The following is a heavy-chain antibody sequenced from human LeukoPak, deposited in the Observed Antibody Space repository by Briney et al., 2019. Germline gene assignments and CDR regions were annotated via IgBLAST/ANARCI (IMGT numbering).Heavy chain of an antibody. CDR3: AKDAFAGNGLYDALDH. J-gene: IGHJ3*01. Sequence: GVSLRLSCVTSGFTFNIFAMSWVRQSPGQGLEWVSTIGGGDTYYADSVKGRFSISRDDLKNTVFLQMNSLRAEDTAIYYCAKDAFAGNGLYDALDHWGQGAMVTVS. CDR2: IGGGDT. CDR1: GFTFNIFA. D-gene: IGHD2-8*01. V-gene: IGHV3-23*01.